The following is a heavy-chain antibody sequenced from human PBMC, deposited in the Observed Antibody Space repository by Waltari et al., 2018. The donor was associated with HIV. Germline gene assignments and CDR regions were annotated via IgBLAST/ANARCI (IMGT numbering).Heavy chain of an antibody. CDR1: GFIFSNYE. V-gene: IGHV3-48*03. Sequence: EVQLVDSGGGLVQPGGSLRLSCAASGFIFSNYEMTWVRKTPGTGLEWVSYMSSSGNTRYYADSVKGRFTISRDNAKNSMYLQMNSLTAEDPAFYFCTRGDGDYGGFDYWGQGTLVTVSS. J-gene: IGHJ4*02. CDR2: MSSSGNTR. D-gene: IGHD4-17*01. CDR3: TRGDGDYGGFDY.